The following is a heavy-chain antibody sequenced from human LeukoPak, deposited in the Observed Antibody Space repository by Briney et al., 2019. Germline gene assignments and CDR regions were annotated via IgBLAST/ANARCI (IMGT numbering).Heavy chain of an antibody. CDR1: GFTFSSYW. D-gene: IGHD6-6*01. V-gene: IGHV3-7*04. Sequence: GGSLRLSCAASGFTFSSYWMSWVRQAPGEGLEWVANIKQDGTEKYYMDSVKGRFSISRDNAKNSQYLQMNALRAEDTAVYYCARDVRPDYWGQGTLVTVST. J-gene: IGHJ4*02. CDR2: IKQDGTEK. CDR3: ARDVRPDY.